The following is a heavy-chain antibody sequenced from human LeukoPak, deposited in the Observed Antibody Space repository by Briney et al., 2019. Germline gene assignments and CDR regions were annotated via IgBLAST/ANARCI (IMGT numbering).Heavy chain of an antibody. Sequence: GRSLRLSCAASGFTFSYYTMHWVRQAPGKGLEWVAVISYDGSNKYYADSVKGRFTISRDNYKNTLYLQMNSLRAEDTAVYYCARVLNYYDSSGYYFSYWGQGPLVTVSS. V-gene: IGHV3-30-3*01. CDR3: ARVLNYYDSSGYYFSY. J-gene: IGHJ4*02. CDR2: ISYDGSNK. D-gene: IGHD3-22*01. CDR1: GFTFSYYT.